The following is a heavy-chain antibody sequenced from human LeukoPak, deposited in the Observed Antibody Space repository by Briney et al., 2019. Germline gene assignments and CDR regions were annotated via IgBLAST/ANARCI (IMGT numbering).Heavy chain of an antibody. CDR2: ISSSGDTT. V-gene: IGHV3-64D*09. CDR3: VKDWQLVF. CDR1: GFTFCGST. Sequence: GGSLRLSCSASGFTFCGSTMRWVRQAPGKGLEFVSAISSSGDTTYYADSVRGRFTISRDSSKNTLHLQMSSLRVDDTAVYYCVKDWQLVFWGQGTLVTVSS. J-gene: IGHJ4*02. D-gene: IGHD6-6*01.